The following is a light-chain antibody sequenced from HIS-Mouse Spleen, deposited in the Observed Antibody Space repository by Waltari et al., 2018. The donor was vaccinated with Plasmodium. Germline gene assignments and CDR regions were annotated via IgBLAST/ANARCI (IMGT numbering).Light chain of an antibody. J-gene: IGLJ3*02. V-gene: IGLV3-10*01. CDR2: EDS. CDR1: ALPKNY. Sequence: SYELPQPPSVSVSPGQTARITCPGDALPKNYAYSYQQKSGQAPVLVIYEDSKRPSGIPERFSGSSSGTMATLTISGAQVEDEADYYCYSTDSSGNHRVFGGGTKLTVL. CDR3: YSTDSSGNHRV.